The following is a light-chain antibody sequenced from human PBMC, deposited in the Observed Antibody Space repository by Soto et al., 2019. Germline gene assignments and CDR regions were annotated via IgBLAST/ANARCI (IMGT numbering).Light chain of an antibody. J-gene: IGKJ2*01. CDR1: QTISNW. CDR3: QQYNSYPYT. V-gene: IGKV1-5*01. CDR2: DAS. Sequence: DIQMTQSPSTLSASVGDRVTITCRASQTISNWLAWYQQKPGKAPNLLIYDASSLESGVPSRFSGSGSVTEFTLTISSLQPDDFATFYCQQYNSYPYTFGQGTKVDIK.